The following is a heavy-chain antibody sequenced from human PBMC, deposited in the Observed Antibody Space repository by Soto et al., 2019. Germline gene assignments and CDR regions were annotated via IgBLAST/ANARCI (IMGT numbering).Heavy chain of an antibody. CDR3: ARYRREAVAGYTLDN. D-gene: IGHD6-13*01. V-gene: IGHV4-59*01. CDR2: VYNSGST. Sequence: QVQLQESGPGLVKASETLSLTCTVSGGSISSNYWTWIRQPPGKGLEWIGYVYNSGSTNYNPSLKSRVTISEDTSKSQFSLKVNSMTAADTAVYYCARYRREAVAGYTLDNWGQGSLVTVSS. CDR1: GGSISSNY. J-gene: IGHJ4*02.